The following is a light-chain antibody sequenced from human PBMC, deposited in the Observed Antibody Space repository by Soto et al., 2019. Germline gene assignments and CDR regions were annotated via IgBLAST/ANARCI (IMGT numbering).Light chain of an antibody. J-gene: IGKJ1*01. CDR1: QSVSGSY. CDR2: GAS. Sequence: EIVLTQSPGTLSLSPGERATLSCRASQSVSGSYLTWYQQKPGQPPRLLIYGASSRATGIPDRFSGGGSGTDFTITISRLEPEDFAVYYCQQYGSSPRTFGQGTKVEVK. CDR3: QQYGSSPRT. V-gene: IGKV3-20*01.